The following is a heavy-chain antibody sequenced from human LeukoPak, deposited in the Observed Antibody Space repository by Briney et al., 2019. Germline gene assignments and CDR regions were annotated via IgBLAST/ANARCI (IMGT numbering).Heavy chain of an antibody. D-gene: IGHD4-11*01. CDR2: INQDGSLK. CDR3: AKKKTDYSYPSSFDY. CDR1: GFTFGSYW. J-gene: IGHJ4*02. V-gene: IGHV3-7*01. Sequence: GGSLRLSCAASGFTFGSYWMSWVRQAPGKGLEWVANINQDGSLKQYVDSVKGRFTISRDNAKISLYLQMNSLRAEDTAVYYCAKKKTDYSYPSSFDYWGQGTLVTVSS.